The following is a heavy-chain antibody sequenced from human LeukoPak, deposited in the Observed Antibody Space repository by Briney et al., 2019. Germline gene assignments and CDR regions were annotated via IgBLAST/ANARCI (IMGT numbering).Heavy chain of an antibody. CDR2: ISAYNGNT. Sequence: ASVKVSCKASGYTFTSYGISWVRQAPGQGLEWMGWISAYNGNTNYAQKLQGRVTMTTDTSASTAYMELRSLRSDDTAVYYCARREYSYGHEDYWGQGTLVTVSS. V-gene: IGHV1-18*04. J-gene: IGHJ4*02. CDR1: GYTFTSYG. D-gene: IGHD5-18*01. CDR3: ARREYSYGHEDY.